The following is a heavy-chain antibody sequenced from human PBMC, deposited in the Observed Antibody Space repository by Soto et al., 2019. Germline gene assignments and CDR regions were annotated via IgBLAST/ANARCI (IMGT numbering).Heavy chain of an antibody. J-gene: IGHJ6*02. D-gene: IGHD3-16*01. Sequence: QVQLVQSASEVMKPGASVKVSCKASGYTFIRYGITSVRQAPEPRLEWMGWISPYNDQTIHAQKLQGRVTLTADTITKTVDMQLRSLTSDDTTVSSCAPGRSYDTVWGKMRHYGLDVWGPGTSVTASS. V-gene: IGHV1-18*01. CDR3: APGRSYDTVWGKMRHYGLDV. CDR1: GYTFIRYG. CDR2: ISPYNDQT.